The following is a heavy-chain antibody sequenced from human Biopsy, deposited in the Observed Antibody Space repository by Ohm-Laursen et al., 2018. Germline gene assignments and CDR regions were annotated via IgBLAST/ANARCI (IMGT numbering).Heavy chain of an antibody. CDR2: FYSSGSS. CDR1: GDSISNSY. Sequence: SQTLSLTCVVSGDSISNSYWTWIRQPAGKGLEWIGRFYSSGSSSYNPSPKSRVTMSIDASMNQFSLKLTSVTAADTAVYYCAKARTLDTAIDFDYWGQGTLVTVSS. D-gene: IGHD5-18*01. CDR3: AKARTLDTAIDFDY. V-gene: IGHV4-4*07. J-gene: IGHJ4*02.